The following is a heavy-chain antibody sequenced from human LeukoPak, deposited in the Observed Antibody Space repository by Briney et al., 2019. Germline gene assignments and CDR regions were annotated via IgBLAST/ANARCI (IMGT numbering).Heavy chain of an antibody. CDR3: AREVSTSFDY. J-gene: IGHJ4*02. D-gene: IGHD5/OR15-5a*01. Sequence: SETLTLTCTVSGGCISSSSYYWGWIRQPPGKGLEWIGYIYYSGSTYYNPSLKSRVTISVDTSKNQFSLKLSSVTAADTAVYYCAREVSTSFDYWGQGTLVTVSS. CDR2: IYYSGST. CDR1: GGCISSSSYY. V-gene: IGHV4-30-4*08.